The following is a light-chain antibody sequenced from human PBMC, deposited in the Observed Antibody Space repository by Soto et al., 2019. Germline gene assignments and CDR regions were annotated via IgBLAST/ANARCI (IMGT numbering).Light chain of an antibody. CDR2: GAS. J-gene: IGKJ2*01. Sequence: IVMTQSPVTLSVSPGERVTLSCRASETVRTSLAWFQQKPGQTPRLLIFGASTRATGIPTRFTGSGSETEFTLTIDSLQSEDLAVYYCQQYYNWPAYTFGQGTKLEI. CDR3: QQYYNWPAYT. V-gene: IGKV3-15*01. CDR1: ETVRTS.